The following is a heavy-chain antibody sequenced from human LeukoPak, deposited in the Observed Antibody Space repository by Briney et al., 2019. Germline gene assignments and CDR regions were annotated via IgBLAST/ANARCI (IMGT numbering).Heavy chain of an antibody. Sequence: SQTLSLTCTVSGGSISSGSYYWSWIRQPAGKGLEWIGRIYTSGSTNYNPSLKSRVTISVDTSKNQFSLKLSSVTAADTAVYYCARDLSGDHCYYYYYMDVWGKGTTVTVSS. CDR3: ARDLSGDHCYYYYYMDV. V-gene: IGHV4-61*02. D-gene: IGHD7-27*01. J-gene: IGHJ6*03. CDR2: IYTSGST. CDR1: GGSISSGSYY.